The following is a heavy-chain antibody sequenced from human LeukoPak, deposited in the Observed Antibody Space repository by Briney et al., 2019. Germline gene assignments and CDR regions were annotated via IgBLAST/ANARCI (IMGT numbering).Heavy chain of an antibody. CDR2: IKSKTDGRTT. Sequence: PGRSLKLSCAASGFTFSNVWMSWVRQAPGKGQEWIGRIKSKTDGRTTDYAAPLKGRFTISRDDSKNTLYLQTNSLKAEDTAVYYCATDPVQLWFGGAGGFDYWGQGTLVTVSS. V-gene: IGHV3-15*01. D-gene: IGHD3-10*01. J-gene: IGHJ4*02. CDR1: GFTFSNVW. CDR3: ATDPVQLWFGGAGGFDY.